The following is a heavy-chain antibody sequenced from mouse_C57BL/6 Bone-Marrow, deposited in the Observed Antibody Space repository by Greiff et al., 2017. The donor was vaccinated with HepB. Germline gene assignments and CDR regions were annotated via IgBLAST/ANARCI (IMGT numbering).Heavy chain of an antibody. CDR2: INPSSGYT. V-gene: IGHV1-4*01. J-gene: IGHJ4*01. CDR1: GYTFTSYT. Sequence: QVQLKQSGAELARPGASVKMSCKASGYTFTSYTMHWVKQRPGQGLEWIGYINPSSGYTKYNQKFKDKATLTADKSSSTAYMQLSSLTSEDSAVYYCAREAYYGNLGDYWGQGTSVTVSS. D-gene: IGHD2-10*01. CDR3: AREAYYGNLGDY.